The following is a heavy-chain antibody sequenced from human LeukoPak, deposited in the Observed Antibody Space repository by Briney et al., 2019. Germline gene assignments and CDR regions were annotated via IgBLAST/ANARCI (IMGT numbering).Heavy chain of an antibody. CDR2: IYTSGST. Sequence: PSETLSLTCTVSGGSISSGSYYWSWIRQPAGKGLERIGRIYTSGSTNYNPSLKSRVTISVDTSKNQFSLKLSSVTAADPAVYYCARDGRGYEPPYYYYYMDLWGKETTVPVFS. CDR1: GGSISSGSYY. J-gene: IGHJ6*03. CDR3: ARDGRGYEPPYYYYYMDL. D-gene: IGHD6-13*01. V-gene: IGHV4-61*02.